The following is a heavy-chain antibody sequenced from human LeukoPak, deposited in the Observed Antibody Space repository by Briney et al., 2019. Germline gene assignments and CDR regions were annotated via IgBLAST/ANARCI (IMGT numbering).Heavy chain of an antibody. D-gene: IGHD6-19*01. V-gene: IGHV4-34*01. CDR2: INHSGST. J-gene: IGHJ6*03. Sequence: PSETLSLTCTVSGVSISSYYWSWIRQPPGKGLEWIGEINHSGSTNYNPSLKSRVTISVDTSKNQFSLKLSSVTAADTAVYYCARHLIRRDYSSGWSQSRYYYYYMDVWGKGTTVTISS. CDR3: ARHLIRRDYSSGWSQSRYYYYYMDV. CDR1: GVSISSYY.